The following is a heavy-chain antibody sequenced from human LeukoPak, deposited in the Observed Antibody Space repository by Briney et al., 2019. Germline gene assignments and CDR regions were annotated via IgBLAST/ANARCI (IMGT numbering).Heavy chain of an antibody. CDR2: IIPIFGTA. Sequence: SVKVSCKASGGTFSSYAISWVRQAPGQGLEWMGGIIPIFGTANYAQKFQGRVTITRNTSISTAYMELSSLRSEDTAVYYCARGRGSSGWYVREYYFDYWGQGTLVTVSS. CDR3: ARGRGSSGWYVREYYFDY. D-gene: IGHD6-19*01. CDR1: GGTFSSYA. J-gene: IGHJ4*02. V-gene: IGHV1-69*05.